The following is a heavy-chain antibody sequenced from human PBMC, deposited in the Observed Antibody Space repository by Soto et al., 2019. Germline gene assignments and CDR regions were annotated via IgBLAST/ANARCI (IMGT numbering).Heavy chain of an antibody. Sequence: QVQLVQSGAEVKKPGSSLKVSCKASGGTFSYYAISWVRQAPGQGLEWMGGIIPILGAANYAQKFQGRVTXTXXXSXSTXXXXLXXXXXXXXXXXXXXXXXHRGGGXEPDAFDI. CDR1: GGTFSYYA. CDR2: IIPILGAA. CDR3: XXXXHRGGGXEPDAFDI. J-gene: IGHJ3*02. V-gene: IGHV1-69*01. D-gene: IGHD2-15*01.